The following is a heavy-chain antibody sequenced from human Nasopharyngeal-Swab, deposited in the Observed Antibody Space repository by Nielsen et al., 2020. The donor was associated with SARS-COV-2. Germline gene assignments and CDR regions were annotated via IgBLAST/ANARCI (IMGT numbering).Heavy chain of an antibody. V-gene: IGHV3-23*01. CDR3: AKCVGSWFWVDY. Sequence: GESLKISYAASGFTFSSYAMSWVRQAPGKGLEWVSAISGSGGSTYYAYSVKGRFTISRDNSKNTLYLQMNSLRAEDTAVYYCAKCVGSWFWVDYWGQGTLVTVSS. CDR1: GFTFSSYA. CDR2: ISGSGGST. J-gene: IGHJ4*02. D-gene: IGHD6-13*01.